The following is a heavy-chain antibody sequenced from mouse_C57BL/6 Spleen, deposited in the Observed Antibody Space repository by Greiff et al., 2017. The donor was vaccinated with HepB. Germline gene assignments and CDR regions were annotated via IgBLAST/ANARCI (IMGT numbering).Heavy chain of an antibody. Sequence: QVQLQQPGAELVKPGASVKLSCKASGYTFTSYWMQWVKQRPGQGLEWIGEIDPSDSYTNYNQKFKGKATLTVDTSSSTAYMQLSSLTSEDSAVYYCARRTGTGAMDDWGQGTSVTVSS. V-gene: IGHV1-50*01. J-gene: IGHJ4*01. D-gene: IGHD4-1*01. CDR1: GYTFTSYW. CDR3: ARRTGTGAMDD. CDR2: IDPSDSYT.